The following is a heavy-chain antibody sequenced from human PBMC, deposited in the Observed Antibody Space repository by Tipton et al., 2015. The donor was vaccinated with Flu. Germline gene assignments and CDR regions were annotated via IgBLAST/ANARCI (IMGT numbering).Heavy chain of an antibody. CDR2: IYYSGST. CDR1: GGSVSSGSYY. CDR3: ARDRGSYGWSAFDI. J-gene: IGHJ3*02. Sequence: TLSLTCTVSGGSVSSGSYYWSWIRQPPGKGLEWIGYIYYSGSTNYNPSLKSRVTISVDTSKNQFSLKLSSVTAADTAVYYCARDRGSYGWSAFDIWGQGTMVTVSS. D-gene: IGHD5-18*01. V-gene: IGHV4-61*01.